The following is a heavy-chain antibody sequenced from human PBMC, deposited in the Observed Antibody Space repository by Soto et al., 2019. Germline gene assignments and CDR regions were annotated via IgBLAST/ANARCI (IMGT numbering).Heavy chain of an antibody. V-gene: IGHV1-69*13. CDR1: GVTFSSYA. CDR2: IIPIFGTA. D-gene: IGHD2-15*01. J-gene: IGHJ3*02. Sequence: SVKVSCKASGVTFSSYAISWVRQAPVQGLEWMGGIIPIFGTANYAQKFQGRVTITADESTSTAYMELSSLRSEDTAVYYCARWYCSSTSCYLGGYCSGGSCYSRAFDIWGQGTMVTVSS. CDR3: ARWYCSSTSCYLGGYCSGGSCYSRAFDI.